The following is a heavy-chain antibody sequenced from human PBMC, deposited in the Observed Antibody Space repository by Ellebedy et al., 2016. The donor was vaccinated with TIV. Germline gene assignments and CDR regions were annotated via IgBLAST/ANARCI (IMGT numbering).Heavy chain of an antibody. Sequence: ASVKVSCKASGYTFTSYGISWVRQAPGQGLEWMGWISAYNGNTNYAQKLQGRVTMTTDTSTSTAYMELRSLRSDDTAVYYCARGGHSGIPYRGYYYYMDVWGKGTTVTVSS. CDR2: ISAYNGNT. J-gene: IGHJ6*03. CDR3: ARGGHSGIPYRGYYYYMDV. D-gene: IGHD3-10*01. CDR1: GYTFTSYG. V-gene: IGHV1-18*01.